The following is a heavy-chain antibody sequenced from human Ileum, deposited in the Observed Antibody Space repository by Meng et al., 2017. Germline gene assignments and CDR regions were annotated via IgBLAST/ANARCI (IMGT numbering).Heavy chain of an antibody. D-gene: IGHD7-27*01. CDR2: IRFDGGYQ. V-gene: IGHV3-30*02. J-gene: IGHJ2*01. CDR1: GFTFRNYG. Sequence: GESLKISCAASGFTFRNYGMHWVRQAPGKGLEWVALIRFDGGYQYYVDSVKGRFTISRDNSDNTLFLQMDSLRAEHTAVYYCARDILLGKPRNWYFDLWGRGTPVTVSS. CDR3: ARDILLGKPRNWYFDL.